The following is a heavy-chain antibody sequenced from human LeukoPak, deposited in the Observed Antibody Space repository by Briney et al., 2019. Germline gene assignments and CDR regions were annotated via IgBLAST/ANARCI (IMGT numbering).Heavy chain of an antibody. Sequence: GGSLRLSCAASGFTFTSYDMHWVRQAPGKGPEWVAVIWYDGSNKYYADSVKGRFTISRDNSKNTLYLQMNSLRAEDTAVYYCATERGYCSSTSCLTSFDYWGQGTLVTVSS. V-gene: IGHV3-33*01. D-gene: IGHD2-2*01. CDR1: GFTFTSYD. CDR2: IWYDGSNK. J-gene: IGHJ4*02. CDR3: ATERGYCSSTSCLTSFDY.